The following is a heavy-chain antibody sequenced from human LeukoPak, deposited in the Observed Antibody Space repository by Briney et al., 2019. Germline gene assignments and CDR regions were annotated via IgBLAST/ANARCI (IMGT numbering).Heavy chain of an antibody. Sequence: SQTLSLTCNVSGGSINSGGSYWSWIRQHPGKGLEWIGYIYYSGGTYYNPSLKSRVTISVDTSKNQFSLELSSVTAEDTAVYYCAREAGYSYGDAFDIWGQGTMVTVSS. D-gene: IGHD5-18*01. J-gene: IGHJ3*02. CDR3: AREAGYSYGDAFDI. CDR1: GGSINSGGSY. CDR2: IYYSGGT. V-gene: IGHV4-31*03.